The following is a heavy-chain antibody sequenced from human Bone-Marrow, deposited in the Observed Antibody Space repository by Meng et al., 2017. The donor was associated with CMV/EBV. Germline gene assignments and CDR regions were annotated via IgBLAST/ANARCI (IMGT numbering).Heavy chain of an antibody. CDR2: INPSGGST. Sequence: ASVKVSCKTSGYSFTAYYLHWVRQAPGQGLEWMGIINPSGGSTSYAQKFQGRVTMTRDTSTTTVYMELSSLRSEDTAVYYCAKWGFLVGFESWGQGTLVTVSS. V-gene: IGHV1-46*01. CDR1: GYSFTAYY. D-gene: IGHD3-3*01. CDR3: AKWGFLVGFES. J-gene: IGHJ4*02.